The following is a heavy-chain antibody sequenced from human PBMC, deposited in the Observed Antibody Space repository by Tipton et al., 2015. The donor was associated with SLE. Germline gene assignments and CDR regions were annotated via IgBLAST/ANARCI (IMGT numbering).Heavy chain of an antibody. Sequence: TLSLTCNVSGDSVTSHYWTWIRQPPGKGLEWIGYMYYIGSPNYYSGSTNYNASLKSRVTISVDTSKNQFSLKLRSVTAADTAVYYCARDSGQDRGGWFDPWGQGTLVTVSS. CDR2: MYYIGSPNYYSGST. V-gene: IGHV4-59*02. D-gene: IGHD2-15*01. CDR3: ARDSGQDRGGWFDP. CDR1: GDSVTSHY. J-gene: IGHJ5*02.